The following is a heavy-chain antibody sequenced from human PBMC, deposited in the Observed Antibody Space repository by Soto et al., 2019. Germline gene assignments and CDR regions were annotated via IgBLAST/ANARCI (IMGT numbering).Heavy chain of an antibody. CDR1: GGSFSGYY. V-gene: IGHV4-34*01. J-gene: IGHJ6*03. D-gene: IGHD5-12*01. Sequence: SETLSLTCAVYGGSFSGYYWSWIRQPPGKGLEWIGEINHSGSTNYNPSPKSRVTISVDTSKNQFSLKLSSVTAADTAVYYCASYSGYDYPPYYSYMDVWGKGTTVTVSS. CDR3: ASYSGYDYPPYYSYMDV. CDR2: INHSGST.